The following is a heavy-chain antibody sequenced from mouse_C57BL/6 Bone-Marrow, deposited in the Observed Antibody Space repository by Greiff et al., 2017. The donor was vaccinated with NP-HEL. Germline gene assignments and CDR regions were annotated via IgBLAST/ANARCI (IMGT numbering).Heavy chain of an antibody. CDR2: IDPETGGT. V-gene: IGHV1-15*01. CDR3: TRPHYCGSSYDFDY. J-gene: IGHJ2*01. D-gene: IGHD1-1*01. Sequence: VQLQQSGAELVRPGASVTLSCKASGYTFTDYEMHWVKQTPVHGLEWIGAIDPETGGTAYNQKFKGKAILTADKSSSTAYMELRSLTSEDSAVYYCTRPHYCGSSYDFDYWGKGTTLTVSS. CDR1: GYTFTDYE.